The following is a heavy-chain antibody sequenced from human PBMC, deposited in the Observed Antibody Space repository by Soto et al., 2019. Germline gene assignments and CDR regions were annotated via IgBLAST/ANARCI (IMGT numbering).Heavy chain of an antibody. V-gene: IGHV3-23*01. CDR3: SILSGSYFAGGSC. D-gene: IGHD1-26*01. Sequence: EVQLLESGGRLVQPGGSLRLSCAASGFTFSSYAMSWVRQAQGKGLEWVSAISGSGGSTYSADSVKGRFTISRDNSKNTLCLQMNSLTAEDTAVYYCSILSGSYFAGGSCWGQGTLVTVSS. CDR1: GFTFSSYA. CDR2: ISGSGGST. J-gene: IGHJ4*02.